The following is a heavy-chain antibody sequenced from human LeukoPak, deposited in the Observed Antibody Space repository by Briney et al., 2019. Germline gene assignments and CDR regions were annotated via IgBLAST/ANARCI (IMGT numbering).Heavy chain of an antibody. CDR2: IYYSGST. D-gene: IGHD5-12*01. CDR1: GGSISSYY. Sequence: SETLSLTCTVSGGSISSYYWSWTRQPPGKGLEWIGYIYYSGSTNYNPSLKSRVTISVDTSKKQFSLKLRSVTAADTAVYYCARVSGYDWESFYDYWGQGTLVTVSS. J-gene: IGHJ4*02. V-gene: IGHV4-59*01. CDR3: ARVSGYDWESFYDY.